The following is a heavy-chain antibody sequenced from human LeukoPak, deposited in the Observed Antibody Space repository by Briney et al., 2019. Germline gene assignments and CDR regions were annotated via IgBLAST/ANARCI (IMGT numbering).Heavy chain of an antibody. CDR3: ARHSNYYDSSGYPRWFDP. J-gene: IGHJ5*02. Sequence: SETLSLTCTVSGGSISSYYWSWIRQPPGKGLEWIGYIYYSGSTNYNPSLKSRVTISVDTSKNQFSLKLSSVTAADTAVYYCARHSNYYDSSGYPRWFDPWGQGTLVTVSS. D-gene: IGHD3-22*01. CDR1: GGSISSYY. V-gene: IGHV4-59*08. CDR2: IYYSGST.